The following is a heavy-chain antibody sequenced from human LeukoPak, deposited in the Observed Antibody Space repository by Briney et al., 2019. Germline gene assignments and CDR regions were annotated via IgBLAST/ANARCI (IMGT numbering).Heavy chain of an antibody. CDR1: GFTFSSYW. CDR3: ARVGSDLYRGAFDI. CDR2: TKQDGSER. Sequence: PGGSLRLSCAASGFTFSSYWMTWVRQAQGKGLEWVANTKQDGSERYYVDSVKGRFTISRDNAKNSLYLQLNILRAEDTAVYFCARVGSDLYRGAFDIWGQGTMVTVSS. V-gene: IGHV3-7*01. D-gene: IGHD6-19*01. J-gene: IGHJ3*02.